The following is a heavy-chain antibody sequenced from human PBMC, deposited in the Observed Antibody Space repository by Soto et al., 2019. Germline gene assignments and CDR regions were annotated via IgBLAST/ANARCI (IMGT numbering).Heavy chain of an antibody. CDR1: GDSVYSNSAA. V-gene: IGHV6-1*01. Sequence: SQXLSLTCAISGDSVYSNSAAWNWIRQSPSIGLEWLGRTYYRSKWYNDYAVSVKSRITINPDTSKNQFSLQLNSVTLEDTAVYYCAREGGVQKDAFDIWGQGTMVTVSS. CDR2: TYYRSKWYN. J-gene: IGHJ3*02. D-gene: IGHD3-16*01. CDR3: AREGGVQKDAFDI.